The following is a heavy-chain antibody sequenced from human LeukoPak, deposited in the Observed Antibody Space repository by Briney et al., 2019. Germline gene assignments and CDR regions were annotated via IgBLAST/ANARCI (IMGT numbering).Heavy chain of an antibody. CDR3: ARSYYDYVWGSSVYYGMDV. D-gene: IGHD3-16*01. CDR2: IYYSGST. CDR1: GGSLSSYY. J-gene: IGHJ6*02. V-gene: IGHV4-59*12. Sequence: SETLSLTCTVSGGSLSSYYWSWIRQPPGKGLEWIGYIYYSGSTYYNPSLKSRVTISVDTSKNQFSLKLSSVTAADTAVYYCARSYYDYVWGSSVYYGMDVWGQGTTVTVSS.